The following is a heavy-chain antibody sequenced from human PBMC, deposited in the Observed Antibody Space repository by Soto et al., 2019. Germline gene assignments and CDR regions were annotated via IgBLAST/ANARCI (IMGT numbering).Heavy chain of an antibody. CDR2: ITGSGYT. V-gene: IGHV3-23*01. Sequence: EVQLLESGGGLVQPGGSLRLSCAASGFTFSSYDMTWVRQAPGKGLEWVSSITGSGYTYYADSVKGRFTISRDNSKNTLYRQKNSLRAEDTAVYYCAKKRPETTVTSPGNYFDYWGQGTLVTVSS. CDR3: AKKRPETTVTSPGNYFDY. CDR1: GFTFSSYD. J-gene: IGHJ4*02. D-gene: IGHD4-17*01.